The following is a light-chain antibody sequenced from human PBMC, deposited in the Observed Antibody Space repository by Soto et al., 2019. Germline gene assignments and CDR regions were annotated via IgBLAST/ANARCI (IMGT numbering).Light chain of an antibody. CDR3: QQYTSHSGT. Sequence: DIRMTQSPSTLSASVGDRVTITCRASQSISSWLAWYQQKPGKAPKLLIYDASSLESGVPSRFSGSGSGTEFTLTISSLQPDDFATYYCQQYTSHSGTFGQGTKVEIK. J-gene: IGKJ1*01. V-gene: IGKV1-5*01. CDR2: DAS. CDR1: QSISSW.